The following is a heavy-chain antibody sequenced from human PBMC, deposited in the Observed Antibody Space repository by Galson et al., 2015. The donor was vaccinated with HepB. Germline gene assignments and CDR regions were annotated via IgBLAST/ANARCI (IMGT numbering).Heavy chain of an antibody. CDR1: GGTFSSYA. CDR3: ARSVVVTAIPDAFDI. Sequence: SVKVSCKASGGTFSSYAISWVRQAPGQGLEWMGGIIPIFGTANYAQKFQGRVTITADESTSTAYMELSSLRSEDTAVYYCARSVVVTAIPDAFDIWGQGTMVTVSS. CDR2: IIPIFGTA. D-gene: IGHD2-21*02. J-gene: IGHJ3*02. V-gene: IGHV1-69*13.